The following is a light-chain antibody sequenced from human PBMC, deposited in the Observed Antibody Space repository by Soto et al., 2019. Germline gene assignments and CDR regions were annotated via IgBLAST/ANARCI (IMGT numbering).Light chain of an antibody. CDR3: QHFNSYTYT. CDR2: KAS. Sequence: DIQMTQSPSTLSASIGDRVTITCRDSQSISQWLAWYQQKPGKAPKLLLYKASSLASGVPSRFSSSGSETEFTLTISGMQPDDFATYSCQHFNSYTYTFGQGTKLEIK. J-gene: IGKJ2*01. CDR1: QSISQW. V-gene: IGKV1-5*03.